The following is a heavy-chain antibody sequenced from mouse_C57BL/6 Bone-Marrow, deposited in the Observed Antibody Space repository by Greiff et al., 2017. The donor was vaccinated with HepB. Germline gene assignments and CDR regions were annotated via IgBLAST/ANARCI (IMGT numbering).Heavy chain of an antibody. CDR3: ARTVYYGSSYPFDY. CDR1: GYTFTSYW. CDR2: IDPSDSYT. J-gene: IGHJ2*01. D-gene: IGHD1-1*01. V-gene: IGHV1-50*01. Sequence: VKLVESGAELVKPGASVKLSCKASGYTFTSYWMQWVKQRPGQGLEWIGEIDPSDSYTNYNQKFKGKATLTVDTSSSTAYMQLSSLTSEDSAVYYCARTVYYGSSYPFDYWGQGTTLTVSS.